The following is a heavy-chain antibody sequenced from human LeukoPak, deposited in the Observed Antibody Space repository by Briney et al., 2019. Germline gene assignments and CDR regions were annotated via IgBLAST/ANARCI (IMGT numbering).Heavy chain of an antibody. D-gene: IGHD2-2*01. CDR2: IKSKNGGGTT. V-gene: IGHV3-15*01. CDR3: TTHKPHFAALVVPAAMAGVGDYYESSIDV. J-gene: IGHJ6*02. Sequence: GGSLRLSCAASGFTFSNAWMSWVRQAPGKGLEWVGRIKSKNGGGTTEYAVPVKGRFTISIDDSKNTMYLQMNSLKPEDTAVYYCTTHKPHFAALVVPAAMAGVGDYYESSIDVWGQASTATASS. CDR1: GFTFSNAW.